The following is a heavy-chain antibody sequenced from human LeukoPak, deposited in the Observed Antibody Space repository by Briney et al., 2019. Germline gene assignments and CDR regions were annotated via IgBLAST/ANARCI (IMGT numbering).Heavy chain of an antibody. Sequence: PGGSLRLSCAASGFTFDNYAMTWVRQAPGRGLEWVSTISNTGGSTYYADSVKGRFTISRDNSKNTLYLQMNSLRAEDTAVYYCAKVLLGSSWYLLFDYWGQGTLVTVSS. CDR3: AKVLLGSSWYLLFDY. V-gene: IGHV3-23*01. CDR1: GFTFDNYA. CDR2: ISNTGGST. D-gene: IGHD6-13*01. J-gene: IGHJ4*02.